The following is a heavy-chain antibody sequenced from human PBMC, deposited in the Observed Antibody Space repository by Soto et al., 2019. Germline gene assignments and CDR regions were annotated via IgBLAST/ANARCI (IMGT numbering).Heavy chain of an antibody. Sequence: GGSLRLSCAASGFTFSNSAMSWVRQAPGKGLEWVSSISGSGDVTYHADSAKGRFTISRDNSKNTLNVQMDSLRAEDTAVYYCAKDIYSGRVYRMDVWGQGTTVTVSS. CDR2: ISGSGDVT. CDR1: GFTFSNSA. D-gene: IGHD5-12*01. CDR3: AKDIYSGRVYRMDV. V-gene: IGHV3-23*01. J-gene: IGHJ6*02.